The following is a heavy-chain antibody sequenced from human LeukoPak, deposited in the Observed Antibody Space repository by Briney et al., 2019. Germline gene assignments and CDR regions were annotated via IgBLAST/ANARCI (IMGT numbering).Heavy chain of an antibody. CDR1: GYTFTSYD. D-gene: IGHD3-10*01. J-gene: IGHJ4*02. V-gene: IGHV1-8*01. CDR3: ARVYYYGSGTGIFYAY. Sequence: ASVKVSCKASGYTFTSYDINWVRQATGQGLEWMGWMNPNSGNTGYAQKFQGRVTMTRNTSMSTAYMELSSLRSEDTAVYYCARVYYYGSGTGIFYAYWGQGTLVTVSS. CDR2: MNPNSGNT.